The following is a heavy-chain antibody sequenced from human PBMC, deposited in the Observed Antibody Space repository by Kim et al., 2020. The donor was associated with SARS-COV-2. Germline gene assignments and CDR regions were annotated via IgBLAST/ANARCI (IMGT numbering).Heavy chain of an antibody. CDR2: INHSGST. CDR3: ARVGRITIFGVVFNRPTPHAFDI. J-gene: IGHJ3*02. Sequence: SETLSLTCAVYGGSFSGYYWSWIRQPPGKGLEWIGEINHSGSTNYNPSLKSRVTISVDTSKNQFSLKLSSVTAADTAVYYCARVGRITIFGVVFNRPTPHAFDIWGQGTMVTVSS. CDR1: GGSFSGYY. V-gene: IGHV4-34*01. D-gene: IGHD3-3*01.